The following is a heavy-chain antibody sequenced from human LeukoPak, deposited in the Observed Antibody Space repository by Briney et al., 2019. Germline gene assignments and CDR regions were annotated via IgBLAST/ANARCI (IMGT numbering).Heavy chain of an antibody. V-gene: IGHV4-59*08. D-gene: IGHD4-23*01. CDR1: GGSISSYY. Sequence: SETLSLTCTVSGGSISSYYWSRIRQPPGKGLEWIGYIYYSGSTNYNPSLKSRVTISVDTSKNQFSLKLSSVTAADTAVYYCASYYGGNGLDYWGQGTLVTVSS. CDR2: IYYSGST. J-gene: IGHJ4*02. CDR3: ASYYGGNGLDY.